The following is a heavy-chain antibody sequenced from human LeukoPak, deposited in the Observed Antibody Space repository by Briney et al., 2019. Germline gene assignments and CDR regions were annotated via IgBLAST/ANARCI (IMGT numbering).Heavy chain of an antibody. V-gene: IGHV3-48*01. D-gene: IGHD4-11*01. CDR1: GFTFSSYS. CDR2: ISSSSSTI. J-gene: IGHJ6*03. CDR3: ARVNSNDNYYYYYMDV. Sequence: GGSLRLSCVASGFTFSSYSMNWVRQAPGKGLEWVSYISSSSSTIYYADSVKGRFTISRDNAKNSLYLQMNSLRAEDTAVYYCARVNSNDNYYYYYMDVWGKGTTVTVSS.